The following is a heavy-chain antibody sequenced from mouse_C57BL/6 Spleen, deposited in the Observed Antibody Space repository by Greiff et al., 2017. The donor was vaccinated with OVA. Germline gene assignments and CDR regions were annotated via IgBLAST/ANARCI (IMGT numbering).Heavy chain of an antibody. V-gene: IGHV1-15*01. Sequence: QVQLKESGAELVRPGASVTLSCKASGYTFTDYEMHWVKQTPVHGLEWIGAIDPETGGTAYNQKFKGKAILTADKSSSTAYMELRSLTSEDSAVYYCTRGNTGFAYWGQGTLVTVSA. CDR2: IDPETGGT. CDR3: TRGNTGFAY. J-gene: IGHJ3*01. CDR1: GYTFTDYE.